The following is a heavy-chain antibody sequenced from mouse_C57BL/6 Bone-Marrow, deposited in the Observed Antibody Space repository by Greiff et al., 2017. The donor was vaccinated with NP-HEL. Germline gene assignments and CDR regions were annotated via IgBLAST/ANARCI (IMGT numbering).Heavy chain of an antibody. J-gene: IGHJ3*01. D-gene: IGHD2-4*01. CDR2: IDPENGDT. V-gene: IGHV14-4*01. CDR1: GFNIKDDY. Sequence: VQLKQSGAELVRPGASVKLSCTASGFNIKDDYMHWVKQRPEQGLEWIGWIDPENGDTEYASKFQAKATITADTSSNTAYLQLSSLTSEDTAVYYCTTLYYDYDRFAYWGQGTLVTVSA. CDR3: TTLYYDYDRFAY.